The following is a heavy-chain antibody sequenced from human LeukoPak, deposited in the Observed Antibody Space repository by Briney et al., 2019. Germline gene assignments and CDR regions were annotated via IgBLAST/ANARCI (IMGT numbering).Heavy chain of an antibody. J-gene: IGHJ4*02. CDR1: GGSFSGYY. CDR2: INHSGST. Sequence: PSETLSLTCAVYGGSFSGYYWSWIRQPPGKGLEWIGEINHSGSTNYNPSLKSRVTISVDTSKNQFSLKLSSATAADTAVYYCARDLNGGLTNYWGQGTLVTVSS. CDR3: ARDLNGGLTNY. D-gene: IGHD2-8*01. V-gene: IGHV4-34*01.